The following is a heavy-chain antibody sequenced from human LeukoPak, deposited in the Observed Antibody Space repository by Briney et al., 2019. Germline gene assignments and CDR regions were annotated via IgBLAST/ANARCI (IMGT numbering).Heavy chain of an antibody. CDR1: GGSFSGYY. Sequence: PSETLSLTCAVYGGSFSGYYWSWIRQPPGEGLEWIGEINHSGSTNYNPSLKSRVTISVDTSKNQFSLKLSSVTAADTAVYYCARGSPTRHWGQGTLVTVSS. CDR3: ARGSPTRH. CDR2: INHSGST. J-gene: IGHJ4*02. V-gene: IGHV4-34*01.